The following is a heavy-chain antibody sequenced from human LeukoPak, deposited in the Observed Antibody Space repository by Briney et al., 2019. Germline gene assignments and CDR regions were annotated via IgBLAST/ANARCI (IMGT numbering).Heavy chain of an antibody. CDR1: GESFSGYY. CDR2: INHSGST. Sequence: AETLSLTCAVYGESFSGYYWSWIRQPPGKGREWVGEINHSGSTNFNPSLKSRVTISVDTSKNQFSLKLSSVTAADPALYYCAREYSYGHGFDYWGQGTLVTASS. V-gene: IGHV4-34*01. J-gene: IGHJ4*02. D-gene: IGHD5-18*01. CDR3: AREYSYGHGFDY.